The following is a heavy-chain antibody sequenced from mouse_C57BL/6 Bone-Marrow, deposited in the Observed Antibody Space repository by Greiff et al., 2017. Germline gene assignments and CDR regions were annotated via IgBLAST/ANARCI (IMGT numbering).Heavy chain of an antibody. CDR1: GYTFTSSW. CDR3: AVLLRGTFPY. CDR2: IHPNSGST. J-gene: IGHJ3*01. Sequence: FQLQQPGAELVKPGASVKLSCKASGYTFTSSWMHWVKQRPGQGLEWIGMIHPNSGSTNYNEKFKSKATLTVDKSSSTAYMQLSSLTSEDSAVYYCAVLLRGTFPYWGQGTLVTVSA. D-gene: IGHD1-1*01. V-gene: IGHV1-64*01.